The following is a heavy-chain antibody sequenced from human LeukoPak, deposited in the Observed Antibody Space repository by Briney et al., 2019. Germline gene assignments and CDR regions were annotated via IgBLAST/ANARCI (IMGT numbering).Heavy chain of an antibody. J-gene: IGHJ4*02. CDR3: ARAASWYSYFDL. CDR1: GGSISSYY. V-gene: IGHV4-59*01. CDR2: ISYSGST. Sequence: SETLSLTCTVSGGSISSYYWSWIRQSPGKGLEWIGYISYSGSTNYNPSLKSRVTISVDTSRNQFSLKLSSVTAADTAVYYCARAASWYSYFDLWGQGVLVTVSS. D-gene: IGHD1-26*01.